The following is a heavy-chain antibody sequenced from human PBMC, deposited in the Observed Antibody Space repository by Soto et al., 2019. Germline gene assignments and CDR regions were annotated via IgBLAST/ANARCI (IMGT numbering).Heavy chain of an antibody. J-gene: IGHJ4*02. V-gene: IGHV3-30*04. CDR1: GVTFNTYA. CDR3: AKDRGRYCSGARCYLFDS. Sequence: QVQLVQSGGGVVQPGRSLTLSCAASGVTFNTYAMHWVRQAPGKGLEWVAIVSYDGSNKYYADSVKGRFTISRDNSKSTLXLQINSVRAEDTAVYYCAKDRGRYCSGARCYLFDSWGQGTLVTVSS. CDR2: VSYDGSNK. D-gene: IGHD2-15*01.